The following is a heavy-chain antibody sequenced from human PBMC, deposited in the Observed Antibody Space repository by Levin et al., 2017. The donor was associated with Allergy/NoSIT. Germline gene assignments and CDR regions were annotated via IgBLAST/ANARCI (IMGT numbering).Heavy chain of an antibody. CDR1: GFTFSPYS. J-gene: IGHJ1*01. CDR2: IGSRPTSI. V-gene: IGHV3-21*01. D-gene: IGHD1-7*01. CDR3: ARGTLDLPGGLCFQP. Sequence: GESLKISCVASGFTFSPYSMNWVRQAPGKGLEWVSSIGSRPTSIYYADSVKGRFTVSRDNAKNTLYLQMNNLTGEDTAVYYCARGTLDLPGGLCFQPWGQGTLVTVSS.